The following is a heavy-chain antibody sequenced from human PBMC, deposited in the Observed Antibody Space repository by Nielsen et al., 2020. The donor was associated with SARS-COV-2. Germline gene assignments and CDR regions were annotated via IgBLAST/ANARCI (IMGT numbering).Heavy chain of an antibody. Sequence: SLKISCAASGFIFSSYGMHWVRQAPGKGLEWVAVISYDGSNKYYADSVKGRCTISRDNSKNTLYLQMNSLRAEDTAVYYCAKSSGSRIQLWLEYYYYYGMDVWGQGTTVTVSS. CDR1: GFIFSSYG. J-gene: IGHJ6*02. D-gene: IGHD5-18*01. CDR3: AKSSGSRIQLWLEYYYYYGMDV. CDR2: ISYDGSNK. V-gene: IGHV3-30*18.